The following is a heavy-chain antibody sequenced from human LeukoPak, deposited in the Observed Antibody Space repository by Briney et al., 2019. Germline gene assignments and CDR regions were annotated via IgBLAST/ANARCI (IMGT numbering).Heavy chain of an antibody. CDR3: ARGVSGYNYYDSSGWRIY. Sequence: ASVKVSCKASGYTFTGYYIHWVRQAPGQGLEWMGWINPNSGSTSYAQKFQGRVTMTRDMSTSTVYMELSSLRSEDTAVYYCARGVSGYNYYDSSGWRIYWGQGTLVTVSS. D-gene: IGHD3-22*01. CDR2: INPNSGST. V-gene: IGHV1-46*01. J-gene: IGHJ4*02. CDR1: GYTFTGYY.